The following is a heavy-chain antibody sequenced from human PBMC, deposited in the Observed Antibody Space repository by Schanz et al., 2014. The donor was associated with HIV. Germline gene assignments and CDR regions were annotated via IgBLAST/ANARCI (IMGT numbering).Heavy chain of an antibody. Sequence: QMQLVESGGGVVQPGRSLRLSCEASGFTLSSHSMHWVRQAPGKGLEWVAVISYHGKEIFYINSVKDRFTISRDISRNTLSLEMNTLRVEDSAVYYCAKESPPYKSSPLALWGQGTLVTVSS. D-gene: IGHD1-20*01. CDR2: ISYHGKEI. V-gene: IGHV3-30*18. CDR1: GFTLSSHS. J-gene: IGHJ4*02. CDR3: AKESPPYKSSPLAL.